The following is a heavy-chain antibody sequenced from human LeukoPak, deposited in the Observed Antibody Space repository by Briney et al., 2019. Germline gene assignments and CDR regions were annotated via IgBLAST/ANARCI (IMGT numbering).Heavy chain of an antibody. CDR2: IYYSGST. J-gene: IGHJ4*02. CDR3: ARSLYSSSFDY. Sequence: PSETLSLTCTVSGGSISSYYWSWIRQPPGKGLEWIGYIYYSGSTYYNPSLKSRVTISVDTSKNQFSLKLSSVTAADTAVYYCARSLYSSSFDYWGQGTLVTVSS. V-gene: IGHV4-59*01. CDR1: GGSISSYY. D-gene: IGHD6-6*01.